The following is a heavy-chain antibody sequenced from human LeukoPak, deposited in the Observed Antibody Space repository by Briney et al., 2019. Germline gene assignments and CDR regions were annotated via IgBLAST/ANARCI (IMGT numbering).Heavy chain of an antibody. D-gene: IGHD3-22*01. Sequence: PSETLSLTCTVSGGSISSGSYYWSWIRQPAGKGLEWIGRIYTSGSTNYNPSLESRVTISVDTSKNQFSLKLSSVTAADTAVYYCARAVYYYDDYYDYWGQGTLVTVSS. CDR1: GGSISSGSYY. J-gene: IGHJ4*02. CDR3: ARAVYYYDDYYDY. CDR2: IYTSGST. V-gene: IGHV4-61*02.